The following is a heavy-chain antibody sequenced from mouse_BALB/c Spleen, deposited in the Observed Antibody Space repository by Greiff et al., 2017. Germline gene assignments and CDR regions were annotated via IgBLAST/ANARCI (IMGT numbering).Heavy chain of an antibody. CDR3: ARGGYGSSYVAWFAY. CDR1: GDSITSGY. CDR2: ISYSGST. J-gene: IGHJ3*01. D-gene: IGHD1-1*01. V-gene: IGHV3-8*02. Sequence: VQLKESGPSLVKPSQTLSLTCSVTGDSITSGYWNWIRKFPGNKLEYMGYISYSGSTYYNPSLKSRISITRDTSKNQYYLQLNSVTTEDTATYYCARGGYGSSYVAWFAYWGQGTLVTVSA.